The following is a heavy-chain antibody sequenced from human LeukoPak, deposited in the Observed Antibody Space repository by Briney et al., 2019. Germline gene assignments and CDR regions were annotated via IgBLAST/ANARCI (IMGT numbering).Heavy chain of an antibody. J-gene: IGHJ4*02. D-gene: IGHD1-26*01. Sequence: SETLSLTCAVDGGSFSGYYWSWICQPPGKGLEWIGEINHSGSTNYNPSLKSRVTISVDTSKNQFSLKLSSVTAADTAVYYCARGRSGTPYFDYWGQGTLVTVSS. CDR2: INHSGST. CDR3: ARGRSGTPYFDY. V-gene: IGHV4-34*01. CDR1: GGSFSGYY.